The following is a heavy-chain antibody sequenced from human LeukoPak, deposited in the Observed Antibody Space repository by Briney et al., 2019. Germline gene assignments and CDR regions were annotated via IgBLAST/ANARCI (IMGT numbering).Heavy chain of an antibody. D-gene: IGHD3-16*02. Sequence: GGSLRLSCAASGFTFSSYAMSWVRQAPGKGLEWVSAISGSGGSTYYVDSVKGRFTISRDNSKNTLYLQMNSLRAEDTAVYYCAKGGMITFGGVIVSLYYYGMDVWGQGTTVTVSS. J-gene: IGHJ6*02. CDR2: ISGSGGST. V-gene: IGHV3-23*01. CDR1: GFTFSSYA. CDR3: AKGGMITFGGVIVSLYYYGMDV.